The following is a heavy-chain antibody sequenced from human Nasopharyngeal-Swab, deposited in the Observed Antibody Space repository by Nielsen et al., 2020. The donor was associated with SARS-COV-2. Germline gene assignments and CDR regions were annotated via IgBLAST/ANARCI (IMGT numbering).Heavy chain of an antibody. J-gene: IGHJ4*02. CDR1: GFTFSSYA. V-gene: IGHV3-30-3*01. D-gene: IGHD3-9*01. Sequence: LSLTCAASGFTFSSYAMHWVRQAPGKGLEWVAVIYLNGSINYYADSVKGGFTISRDNSKNTLYLQMNSLRAEDTAVYYCARAGTYYDILTGYYKGGIDYWGQGTLVTVSS. CDR2: IYLNGSIN. CDR3: ARAGTYYDILTGYYKGGIDY.